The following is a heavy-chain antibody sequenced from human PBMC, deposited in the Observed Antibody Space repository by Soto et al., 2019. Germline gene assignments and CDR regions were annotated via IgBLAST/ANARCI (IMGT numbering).Heavy chain of an antibody. Sequence: QVQLVQSGAEEKKPGASVKVSCKASRYTFTGYYMHWVRQAPGQGLEWMGWIDPNSGGTDYAQKFQGRVTMTRDTFISTAYMELSRLRVDDTAVYYCARVMSGSYLGHGYYFDYWGQGTLVTVSS. J-gene: IGHJ4*02. D-gene: IGHD1-26*01. CDR3: ARVMSGSYLGHGYYFDY. CDR2: IDPNSGGT. V-gene: IGHV1-2*02. CDR1: RYTFTGYY.